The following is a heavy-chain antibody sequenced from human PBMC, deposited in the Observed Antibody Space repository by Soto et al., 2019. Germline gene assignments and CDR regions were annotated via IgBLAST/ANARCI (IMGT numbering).Heavy chain of an antibody. Sequence: SETLSLTCAVYGGSFSGYYWSWIRQPPGKGLEWIGEINHSGSTNYNPSLKSRVTISVDTSKNQFSLKLSSVTAADTAVYYCARTGPRIAASTWGQGTLVTVSS. CDR1: GGSFSGYY. J-gene: IGHJ5*02. D-gene: IGHD6-25*01. CDR2: INHSGST. CDR3: ARTGPRIAAST. V-gene: IGHV4-34*01.